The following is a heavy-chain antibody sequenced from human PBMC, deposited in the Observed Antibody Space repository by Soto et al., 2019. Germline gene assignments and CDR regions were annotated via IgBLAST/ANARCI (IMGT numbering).Heavy chain of an antibody. CDR2: IKQDGSEK. D-gene: IGHD1-26*01. CDR3: ATARVGGPGG. CDR1: GFTFSSYW. Sequence: GGSLRLSCTASGFTFSSYWMNWVRQAPGKGLEWVANIKQDGSEKYYVDSVKGRFTISRDNAKNSLYLQMNSLRAEDTAVYYCATARVGGPGGWGQETLVTVPS. V-gene: IGHV3-7*05. J-gene: IGHJ4*02.